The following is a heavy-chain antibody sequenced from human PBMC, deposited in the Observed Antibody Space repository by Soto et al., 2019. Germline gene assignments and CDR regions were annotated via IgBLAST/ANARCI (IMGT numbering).Heavy chain of an antibody. V-gene: IGHV1-69*01. J-gene: IGHJ4*02. D-gene: IGHD6-19*01. Sequence: QVHLVQSGAEGKKPGSSVKVSCKASGGSFSNYIFAWVRQAPGQGLEWLGGTIPMLATAQYAQKLQGRVTMTADESTSTVYMDLTSLTSDDTAVYYCARGLFGQQWLVGFDTWGQGTLGTVAS. CDR1: GGSFSNYI. CDR3: ARGLFGQQWLVGFDT. CDR2: TIPMLATA.